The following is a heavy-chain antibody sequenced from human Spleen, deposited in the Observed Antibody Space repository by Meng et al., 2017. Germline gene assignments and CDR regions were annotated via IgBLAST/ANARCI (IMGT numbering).Heavy chain of an antibody. CDR3: ARDKRGWLRSLYYYGMDV. J-gene: IGHJ6*02. Sequence: GESLKISCAASGFTFSSYTMTWVRRAPGKGLEWVSSISSSSSYIYYADSVKGRFTISRDNAKNSLYLQMNSLRAEDTAVYYCARDKRGWLRSLYYYGMDVWGQGTTVTVSS. V-gene: IGHV3-21*01. CDR2: ISSSSSYI. D-gene: IGHD5-12*01. CDR1: GFTFSSYT.